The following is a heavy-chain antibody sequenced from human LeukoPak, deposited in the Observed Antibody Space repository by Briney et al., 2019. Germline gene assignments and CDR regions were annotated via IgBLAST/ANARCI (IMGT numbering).Heavy chain of an antibody. J-gene: IGHJ4*02. CDR1: GFTFSSYD. D-gene: IGHD1-26*01. V-gene: IGHV3-13*01. CDR2: INTAGDT. Sequence: GGSLRLSCAASGFTFSSYDMHWVRQATGKGLEWVSGINTAGDTYYPGSVKGRFTISRENAKNSLYLQMNSLRAGDTAVYYCARAGGSYPFDYWGQGTLVTVSS. CDR3: ARAGGSYPFDY.